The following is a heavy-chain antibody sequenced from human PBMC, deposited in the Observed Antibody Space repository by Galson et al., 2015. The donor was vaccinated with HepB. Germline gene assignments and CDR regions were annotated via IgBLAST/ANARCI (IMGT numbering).Heavy chain of an antibody. CDR2: ISYDGSNK. J-gene: IGHJ4*02. CDR3: AKEGVAAAGTVVGNFDY. D-gene: IGHD6-13*01. CDR1: GFTFSSYG. V-gene: IGHV3-30*18. Sequence: SLRLSCAASGFTFSSYGMHWVRQAPGKGLEWVAVISYDGSNKYYADSVKGRFTISRDNSKNTLYLQMNSLRAEDTAVYYCAKEGVAAAGTVVGNFDYWSQGTLVTVSS.